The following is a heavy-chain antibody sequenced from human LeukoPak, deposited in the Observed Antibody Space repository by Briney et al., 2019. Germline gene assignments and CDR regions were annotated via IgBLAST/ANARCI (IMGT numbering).Heavy chain of an antibody. CDR2: IKPDGCNT. D-gene: IGHD3-16*02. Sequence: GVSLRLSCGSSGFTFRTSCMQCVRHAPAKGRMCVSHIKPDGCNTAYADSVERRFTVSRDNANNTLSLHMNTQRAEDTAVYYCTIGYIAGGQGILVSVS. CDR3: TIGYIA. J-gene: IGHJ4*02. V-gene: IGHV3-74*01. CDR1: GFTFRTSC.